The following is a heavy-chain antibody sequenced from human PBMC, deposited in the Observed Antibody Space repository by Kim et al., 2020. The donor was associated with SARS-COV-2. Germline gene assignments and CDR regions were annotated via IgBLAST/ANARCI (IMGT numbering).Heavy chain of an antibody. V-gene: IGHV3-66*01. D-gene: IGHD3-16*01. CDR3: ARGNSDGYLWGLDY. Sequence: ADSVKGRFNISRDHAKNTLYLQMNSLRAGDTAVYYCARGNSDGYLWGLDYWGQGTQVTVSS. J-gene: IGHJ4*02.